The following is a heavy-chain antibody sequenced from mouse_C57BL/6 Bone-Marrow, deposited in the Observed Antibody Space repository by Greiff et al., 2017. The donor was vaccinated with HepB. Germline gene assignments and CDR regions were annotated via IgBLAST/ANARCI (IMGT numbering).Heavy chain of an antibody. D-gene: IGHD1-1*02. J-gene: IGHJ1*03. CDR3: ARWWFSCFDV. CDR1: GYTFTSYG. CDR2: IYPRSGNT. V-gene: IGHV1-81*01. Sequence: VKLQESGAELARPGASVKLSCKASGYTFTSYGISWVKQRTGQGLEWIGEIYPRSGNTYYNEKFKGKATLTADKSSSTAYMELRSLTSEDSAVYFCARWWFSCFDVWGTGTTVTVSS.